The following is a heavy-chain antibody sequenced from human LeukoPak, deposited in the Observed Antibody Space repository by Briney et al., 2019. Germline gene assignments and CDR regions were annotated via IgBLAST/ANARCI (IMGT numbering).Heavy chain of an antibody. CDR1: GFTFSSYG. V-gene: IGHV4-59*01. D-gene: IGHD1-26*01. Sequence: GSLRLPCAASGFTFSSYGMNWIRQPPGKGLERIAYIYYSGNTNYNPYLKSRVTISVDTSKSQFSLRLSSVTAADTAVYYCARDVGATPGYFDYWGQGTLVTVSS. J-gene: IGHJ4*02. CDR2: IYYSGNT. CDR3: ARDVGATPGYFDY.